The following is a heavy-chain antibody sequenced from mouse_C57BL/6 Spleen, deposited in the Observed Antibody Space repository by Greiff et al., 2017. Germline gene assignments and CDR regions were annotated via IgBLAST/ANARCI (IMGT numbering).Heavy chain of an antibody. Sequence: EVKLQESGGGLVKPGGSLKLSCAASGFTFSDYGMHWVRQAPEKGLAWVAYISSGSSTIYYADTVKGRFTISRDNAKNTLFLQMTSLRSEDTAMYYCARDYGSRLFAYWGQGTLVTVSA. CDR3: ARDYGSRLFAY. V-gene: IGHV5-17*01. CDR2: ISSGSSTI. D-gene: IGHD1-1*01. CDR1: GFTFSDYG. J-gene: IGHJ3*01.